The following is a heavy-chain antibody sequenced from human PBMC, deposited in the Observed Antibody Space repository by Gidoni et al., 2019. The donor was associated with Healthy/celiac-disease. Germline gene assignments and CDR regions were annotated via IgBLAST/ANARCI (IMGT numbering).Heavy chain of an antibody. CDR1: GFTFADYA. CDR2: ISWNSGRI. CDR3: AKDFSYAHSSTMSWADY. V-gene: IGHV3-9*01. D-gene: IGHD6-13*01. Sequence: EVQLVASGGGLVQPGRSLRLSCAASGFTFADYAMHWVRQAQGKGLEWGSGISWNSGRIGYADSVKGRFTISRDNAKNSLYLQMNSLRAEDTDLYYCAKDFSYAHSSTMSWADYWGQGTLVTVSS. J-gene: IGHJ4*02.